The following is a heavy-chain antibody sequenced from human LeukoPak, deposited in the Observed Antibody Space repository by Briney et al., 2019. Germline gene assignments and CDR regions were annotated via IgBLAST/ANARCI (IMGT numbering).Heavy chain of an antibody. Sequence: APVKVSCKVSGYTLTELSMHWVRQAPGKGLEWMGGFDPEDGETIYAQKFQGRVTMTEDTSTDTAYMELSSLRSEDTAVYYCATNSREREYQLLYYDYWGQGTLVTVSS. CDR2: FDPEDGET. CDR3: ATNSREREYQLLYYDY. V-gene: IGHV1-24*01. J-gene: IGHJ4*02. CDR1: GYTLTELS. D-gene: IGHD2-2*01.